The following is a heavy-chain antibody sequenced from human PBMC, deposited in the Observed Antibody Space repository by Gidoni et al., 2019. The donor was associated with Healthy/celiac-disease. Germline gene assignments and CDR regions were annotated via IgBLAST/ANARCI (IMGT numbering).Heavy chain of an antibody. CDR1: GFTFSSYW. D-gene: IGHD4-17*01. Sequence: EVQLVESGGGLVQPGGSLRLSCAASGFTFSSYWLSWVRQAPGKGLEWVANIKQDGSGEYYVDSVKGRFTISRDNAKNSLSLQMNSLRAEDTAVYYCARTIPPYYGDYVSGFDYWGQGTLVTVSS. J-gene: IGHJ4*02. CDR2: IKQDGSGE. V-gene: IGHV3-7*03. CDR3: ARTIPPYYGDYVSGFDY.